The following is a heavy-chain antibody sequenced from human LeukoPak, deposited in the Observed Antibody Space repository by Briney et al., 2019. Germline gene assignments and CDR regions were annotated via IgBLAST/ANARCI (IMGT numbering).Heavy chain of an antibody. CDR2: ISSSSSTI. CDR3: ARDEDDFWSGYYPYFDY. J-gene: IGHJ4*02. D-gene: IGHD3-3*01. Sequence: QPGGSLRLSCAASGFTFSSYSMNWVRQAPGKGLEWVSYISSSSSTIYYADSVKGRFTISRDNAKKSLYLQMNSLRAEDTAVYYCARDEDDFWSGYYPYFDYWGQGTLVTVSS. CDR1: GFTFSSYS. V-gene: IGHV3-48*04.